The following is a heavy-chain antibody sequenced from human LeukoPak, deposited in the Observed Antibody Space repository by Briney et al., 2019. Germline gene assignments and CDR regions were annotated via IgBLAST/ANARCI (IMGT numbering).Heavy chain of an antibody. Sequence: GGSLRLSCAASGFTFTTYAWNWVGRAPGRGLGGVSIISGSGGNTFYADAVKGRFTISRDNSKNTLYLQMNNLRDEDTAVYYCAKDPPCSGGTCYGYFESWGQGTLVTVSS. CDR3: AKDPPCSGGTCYGYFES. D-gene: IGHD2-15*01. J-gene: IGHJ4*02. CDR1: GFTFTTYA. V-gene: IGHV3-23*01. CDR2: ISGSGGNT.